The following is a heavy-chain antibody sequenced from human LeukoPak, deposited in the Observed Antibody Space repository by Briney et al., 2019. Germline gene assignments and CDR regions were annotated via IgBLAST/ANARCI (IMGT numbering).Heavy chain of an antibody. Sequence: PSDTLSLTCTVSGGSISSYYWSWIRQPPGKGLEWIGYIYYSGSTNYNPSLKSRVAISVDTSKNQFSLKLSSVTAADTAVYYCASSLNAYYYDSSGFDYWGQGTLVTVSS. CDR2: IYYSGST. CDR1: GGSISSYY. J-gene: IGHJ4*02. V-gene: IGHV4-59*08. D-gene: IGHD3-22*01. CDR3: ASSLNAYYYDSSGFDY.